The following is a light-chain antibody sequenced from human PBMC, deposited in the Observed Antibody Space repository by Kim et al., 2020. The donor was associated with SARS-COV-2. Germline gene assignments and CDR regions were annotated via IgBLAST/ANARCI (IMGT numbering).Light chain of an antibody. CDR3: QSYDSSNWV. CDR2: EDN. J-gene: IGLJ3*02. Sequence: NFMLTQPHSVSESPGKTVTISCTRSSGSIASNYVQWYQQRPGSAPTTVIYEDNQRPSGVPDRFSGSIDSSSNSASLTISGLKPEDEADYYCQSYDSSNWVFGGGTQLTVL. CDR1: SGSIASNY. V-gene: IGLV6-57*04.